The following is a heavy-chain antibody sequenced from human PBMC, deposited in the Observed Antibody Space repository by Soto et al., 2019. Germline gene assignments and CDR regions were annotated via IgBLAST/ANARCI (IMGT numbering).Heavy chain of an antibody. V-gene: IGHV4-34*01. CDR2: INHSGST. J-gene: IGHJ6*02. CDR1: GGSFSGYY. D-gene: IGHD3-10*01. CDR3: ARITMVRGVYYYYYGMDV. Sequence: SETLSLTCAVYGGSFSGYYWSWIRQPPGKGLEWIGEINHSGSTNYNPSLKSRVTISVDTSKNQFSLKLSSVTAADTAVYYCARITMVRGVYYYYYGMDVWGQGTTVTVSS.